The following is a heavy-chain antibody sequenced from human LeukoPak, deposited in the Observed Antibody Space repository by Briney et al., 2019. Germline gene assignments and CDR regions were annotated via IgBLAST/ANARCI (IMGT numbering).Heavy chain of an antibody. CDR2: INHSGST. V-gene: IGHV4-34*01. CDR1: GGSFSVYY. CDR3: ERIRIAVAGTPPLFDY. J-gene: IGHJ4*02. Sequence: SETLSLTCAVYGGSFSVYYWSWIRQPPGKGLEWIGEINHSGSTNYNPSLKSRVTISVDTSKNQFSLKLSSVTAADTAVYYCERIRIAVAGTPPLFDYWGQGTLVTVSS. D-gene: IGHD6-19*01.